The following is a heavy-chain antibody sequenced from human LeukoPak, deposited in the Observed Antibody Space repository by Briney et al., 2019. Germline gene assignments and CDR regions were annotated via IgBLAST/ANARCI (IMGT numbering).Heavy chain of an antibody. Sequence: GGSLRLSCAASGFAFANYWMVWVRQAPGKGLEWVASIGKDGSEQAYADSVKGRFTISRDNARNSLYLQMSSPRVEDTATYYCTRDIVYLQLEYWGQGALVSVSS. CDR1: GFAFANYW. D-gene: IGHD2-15*01. CDR3: TRDIVYLQLEY. CDR2: IGKDGSEQ. J-gene: IGHJ4*02. V-gene: IGHV3-7*01.